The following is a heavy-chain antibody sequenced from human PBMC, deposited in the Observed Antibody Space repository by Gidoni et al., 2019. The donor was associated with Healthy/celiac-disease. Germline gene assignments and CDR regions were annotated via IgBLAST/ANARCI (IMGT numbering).Heavy chain of an antibody. CDR3: ARDSGSYDAFDI. Sequence: EVQLVESGGGLVKPGGSLRLSWAASGFTFSSYSMNWVRQAPGKGLEWVASISSSSSYIYYADSVKGRFTISRDNAKNSLYLQMNSLRAEDTAVYYCARDSGSYDAFDIWGQGTMVTVSS. V-gene: IGHV3-21*01. CDR2: ISSSSSYI. CDR1: GFTFSSYS. J-gene: IGHJ3*02. D-gene: IGHD1-26*01.